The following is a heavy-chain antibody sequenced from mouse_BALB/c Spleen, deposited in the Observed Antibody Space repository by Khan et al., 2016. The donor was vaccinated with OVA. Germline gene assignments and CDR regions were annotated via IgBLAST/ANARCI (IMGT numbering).Heavy chain of an antibody. V-gene: IGHV9-2-1*01. CDR1: GYTFTDYS. CDR2: INTETGEP. Sequence: QIQLVQSGPELKKPGETVKISCKASGYTFTDYSMHWVKQAPGKGLKWMGWINTETGEPTYADDFKGRFAFSLETSASTAYLQIKNIKHEDTATDFWAGRRLWYFDIWVAGTTVTVST. CDR3: AGRRLWYFDI. J-gene: IGHJ1*01.